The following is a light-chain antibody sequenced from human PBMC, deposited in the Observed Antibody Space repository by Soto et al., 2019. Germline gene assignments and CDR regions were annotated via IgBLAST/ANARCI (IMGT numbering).Light chain of an antibody. CDR1: QSITTW. V-gene: IGKV1-5*03. CDR3: QQYDSYPLT. J-gene: IGKJ4*01. Sequence: DIQMTQSPSTLSASVGDRVTITCRASQSITTWLAWYQQKPGKAPKLLIYGASSLESGVPSRFSGSGSGTQFTLAISTLQPDDFATYYCQQYDSYPLTFGGGTKVEIK. CDR2: GAS.